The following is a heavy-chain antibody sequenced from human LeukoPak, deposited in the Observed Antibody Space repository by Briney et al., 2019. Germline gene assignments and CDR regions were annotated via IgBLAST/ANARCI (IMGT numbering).Heavy chain of an antibody. V-gene: IGHV3-15*01. Sequence: PGGSLRLSCAASGFTFTNAWMNWVRQAPGKGLEWVGRIKSKAEGEATYYAAPVNGRFTISRDDSKNTLYLQMNSLKTEDTAVYHCTSVVLTARQFDSWGQGTLVTVSS. CDR1: GFTFTNAW. D-gene: IGHD2-21*02. J-gene: IGHJ4*02. CDR2: IKSKAEGEAT. CDR3: TSVVLTARQFDS.